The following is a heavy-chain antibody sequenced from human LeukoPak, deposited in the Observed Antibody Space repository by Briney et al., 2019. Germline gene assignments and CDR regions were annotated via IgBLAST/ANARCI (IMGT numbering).Heavy chain of an antibody. Sequence: PSETLSLTCTVSGGSISSSSYYWGWIRQPPGKGLEWIGSIYYSGKTYYNPSLKSRVTISVDTSKNQFSLKLCSVTAADTAVYYCARGTPPSSSCYDCWGQGTLVTVSS. D-gene: IGHD6-13*01. CDR1: GGSISSSSYY. CDR3: ARGTPPSSSCYDC. J-gene: IGHJ4*02. CDR2: IYYSGKT. V-gene: IGHV4-39*07.